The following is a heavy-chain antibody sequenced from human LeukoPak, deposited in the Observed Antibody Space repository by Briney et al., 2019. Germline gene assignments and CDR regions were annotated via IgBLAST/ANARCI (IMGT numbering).Heavy chain of an antibody. D-gene: IGHD6-19*01. J-gene: IGHJ4*02. CDR1: GFTFSSYN. Sequence: VGSLRLSCAASGFTFSSYNMNWVRQAPGKGLEWVSSISGSGSYIFYADSVKGRFTISRDNAKNSLYLQMNSLRAEDTAVYYCARAGGAVAGLYYFDYWGQGTLVTVSS. V-gene: IGHV3-21*01. CDR2: ISGSGSYI. CDR3: ARAGGAVAGLYYFDY.